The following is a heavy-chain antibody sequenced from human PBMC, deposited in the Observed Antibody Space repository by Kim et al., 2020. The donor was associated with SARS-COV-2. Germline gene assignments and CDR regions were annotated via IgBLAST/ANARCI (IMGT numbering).Heavy chain of an antibody. CDR2: IYPADSDT. Sequence: GESLKISCEGSGYTFTNYWIGWVRQMPGKGLEWMGIIYPADSDTRYNPSFQGQVTISADKSITTAYLQWSSLKASDTARYYCARGHTVTTEETGYVYY. V-gene: IGHV5-51*01. CDR1: GYTFTNYW. CDR3: ARGHTVTTEETGYVYY. J-gene: IGHJ6*01. D-gene: IGHD4-17*01.